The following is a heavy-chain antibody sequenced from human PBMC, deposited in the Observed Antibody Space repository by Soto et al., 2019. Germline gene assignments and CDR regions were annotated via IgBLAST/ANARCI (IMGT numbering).Heavy chain of an antibody. J-gene: IGHJ4*02. CDR2: INHSGRN. Sequence: QVQLQQWGAGLLKPSETLSLTCAVHGGSFSDYYWSWIRQPPGKGLEWIGEINHSGRNNYNPSLKIRVTISVDTSKNPFSLKLSSMTAADTAVYYCARTGHLFDYWGQGISVTVSS. CDR3: ARTGHLFDY. CDR1: GGSFSDYY. V-gene: IGHV4-34*01.